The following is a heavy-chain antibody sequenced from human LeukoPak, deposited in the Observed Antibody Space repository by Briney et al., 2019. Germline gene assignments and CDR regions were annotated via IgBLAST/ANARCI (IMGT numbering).Heavy chain of an antibody. V-gene: IGHV3-11*04. CDR2: ISSSSTTI. CDR3: VRDLDSIAFF. CDR1: GGSVSSST. Sequence: LSLTCTVSGGSVSSSTYYWGWIRQPPGKGLEWVSYISSSSTTINYAESVKGRFTISRDNAKDSMYLQMNSLRAEDTAVYYCVRDLDSIAFFWGQGTLVTVSS. J-gene: IGHJ4*02. D-gene: IGHD2/OR15-2a*01.